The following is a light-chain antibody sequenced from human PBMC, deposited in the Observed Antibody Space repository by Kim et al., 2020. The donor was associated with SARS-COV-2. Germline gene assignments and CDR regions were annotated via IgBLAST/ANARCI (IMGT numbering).Light chain of an antibody. V-gene: IGKV1-27*01. Sequence: SASVGDRVTITCRASQGIGNYVAWYQQKPGKVPELLIYGASTLRSGVPSRFSGTGSGTDFTLTISSLQPDDFATYYCQKCDRAPYTFGQGTKLEI. CDR2: GAS. J-gene: IGKJ2*01. CDR3: QKCDRAPYT. CDR1: QGIGNY.